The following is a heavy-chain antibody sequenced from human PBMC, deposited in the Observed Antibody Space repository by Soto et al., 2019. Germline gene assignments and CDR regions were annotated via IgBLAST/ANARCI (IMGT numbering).Heavy chain of an antibody. V-gene: IGHV3-23*01. CDR3: ARGGGGDHGY. J-gene: IGHJ4*02. Sequence: EVQLLESGGGLVXXGGSXXXXXAASGFTFSAYAMCWVRHAPGKGLEWVSMIGETNIPYYQNSVKGRFTISRDNSRNTVYLQMNSLRTEDTAVYYCARGGGGDHGYWGQGTLVTVSS. D-gene: IGHD2-21*02. CDR2: MIGETNIP. CDR1: GFTFSAYA.